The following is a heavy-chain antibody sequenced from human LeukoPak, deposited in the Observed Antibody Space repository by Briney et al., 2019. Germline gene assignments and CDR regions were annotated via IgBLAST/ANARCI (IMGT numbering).Heavy chain of an antibody. J-gene: IGHJ4*02. Sequence: ASVKVSCKASGYTFTSYDINWVRQATGRGLEWMGWMNPNSGNTGYAQKFQGRVTMTRNTSISTAYMELSSLRSEDTAVYYCARTYYYGSGSSDPDYWGQGTLVTVSS. CDR1: GYTFTSYD. D-gene: IGHD3-10*01. CDR2: MNPNSGNT. CDR3: ARTYYYGSGSSDPDY. V-gene: IGHV1-8*01.